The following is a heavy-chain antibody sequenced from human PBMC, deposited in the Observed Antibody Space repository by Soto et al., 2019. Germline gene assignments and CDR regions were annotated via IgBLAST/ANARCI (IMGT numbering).Heavy chain of an antibody. D-gene: IGHD3-10*02. J-gene: IGHJ6*01. CDR2: MNPNSDNT. CDR1: GYGMTRDD. Sequence: VNGDWKGVGYGMTRDDISRLRKTKKKGLEWMRWMNPNSDNTGYAQKFQGRVTMTRNTSISTAYMELSSLRSQDTAVYYCKKDYCVRGIYSFLAVRGKGSTV. V-gene: IGHV1-8*01. CDR3: KKDYCVRGIYSFLAV.